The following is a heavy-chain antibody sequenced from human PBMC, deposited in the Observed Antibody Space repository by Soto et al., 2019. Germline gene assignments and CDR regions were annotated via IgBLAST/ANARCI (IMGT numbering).Heavy chain of an antibody. CDR3: ARIGSSYTDYYYYYYMDV. D-gene: IGHD3-16*02. J-gene: IGHJ6*03. Sequence: SETLSLTCTVSGGSISSSSYYWGWIRQPPGKGLEWIGSIYYSGSTYYNPSLKSRVTISVDTSKNQFSLKLSSVTAADTAVYYCARIGSSYTDYYYYYYMDVWGKGTTVTVSS. CDR1: GGSISSSSYY. V-gene: IGHV4-39*01. CDR2: IYYSGST.